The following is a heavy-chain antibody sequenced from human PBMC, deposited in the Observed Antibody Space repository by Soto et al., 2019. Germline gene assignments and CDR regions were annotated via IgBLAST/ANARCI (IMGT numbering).Heavy chain of an antibody. J-gene: IGHJ4*02. D-gene: IGHD6-19*01. CDR3: ARLSNYGSGWSTFDY. V-gene: IGHV4-59*01. CDR2: IFYSGDT. CDR1: GGSINNYH. Sequence: SETLSLTCTVSGGSINNYHWMWIRHPPGKGLEWIGYIFYSGDTNYSPSLKSRVTISVDTSKNQFSLKLSSVTTADTAVYYCARLSNYGSGWSTFDYWGRGTLVTVSS.